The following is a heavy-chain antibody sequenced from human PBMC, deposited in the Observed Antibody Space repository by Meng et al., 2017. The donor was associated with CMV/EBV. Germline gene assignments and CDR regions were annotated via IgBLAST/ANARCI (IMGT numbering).Heavy chain of an antibody. Sequence: QVQRQWSGPGLVTPSAPLSLTRTVSGGSISSYYWSWIRQPAGKGLEWIGRIYTSGSTNYNPSLKSRVTMSVDTSKNQFSLKLSSVTAADTAVYYCARVLRWNGVIDYWGQGTLVTVSS. J-gene: IGHJ4*02. CDR2: IYTSGST. CDR3: ARVLRWNGVIDY. D-gene: IGHD4-23*01. CDR1: GGSISSYY. V-gene: IGHV4-4*07.